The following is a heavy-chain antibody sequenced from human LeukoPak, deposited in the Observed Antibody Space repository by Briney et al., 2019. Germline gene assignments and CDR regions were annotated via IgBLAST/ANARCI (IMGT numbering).Heavy chain of an antibody. CDR3: ARDQLYCTGGYCYFDS. D-gene: IGHD2-8*02. Sequence: ASVKVSCKASGYTFTGYYMHWVRQAPGQGLEWMGWINPNSGGTNYAQKFQGRVTMTRDTSISTAYMELSRLRSDDTALYYCARDQLYCTGGYCYFDSWGQGTLVTVSS. J-gene: IGHJ4*02. CDR2: INPNSGGT. CDR1: GYTFTGYY. V-gene: IGHV1-2*02.